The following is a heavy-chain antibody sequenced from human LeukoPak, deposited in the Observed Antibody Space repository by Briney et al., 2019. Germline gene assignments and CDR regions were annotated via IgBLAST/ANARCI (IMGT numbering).Heavy chain of an antibody. CDR1: GGSFSGYY. CDR2: INHSGST. D-gene: IGHD6-19*01. J-gene: IGHJ4*02. Sequence: SETLSLTCAVYGGSFSGYYWSWIRQPPGKGLEWIGEINHSGSTNYNPSLKSRVTISVDTSKNQFSLKLSSVTAADTAVYYCARGSGWDSSGLLGYWGQGTLVTVSS. CDR3: ARGSGWDSSGLLGY. V-gene: IGHV4-34*01.